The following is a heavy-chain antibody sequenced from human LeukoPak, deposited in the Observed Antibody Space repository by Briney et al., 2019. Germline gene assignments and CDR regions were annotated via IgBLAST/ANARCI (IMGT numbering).Heavy chain of an antibody. CDR1: GFTFSSHW. D-gene: IGHD2-21*02. V-gene: IGHV3-74*01. CDR3: TITVDCRATTDCYSYFHH. CDR2: INTDGSGT. Sequence: PGGSLRLSCAASGFTFSSHWMHWVRQAPGKGLVWVSRINTDGSGTDYADSVKGRFTISRDNAKNTLYLQMNSLRAEDTAVYYCTITVDCRATTDCYSYFHHWGQGTLVTVSS. J-gene: IGHJ1*01.